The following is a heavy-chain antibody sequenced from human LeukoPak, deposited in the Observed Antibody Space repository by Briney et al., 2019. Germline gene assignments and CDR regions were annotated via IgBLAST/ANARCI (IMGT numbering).Heavy chain of an antibody. Sequence: PSETLSLTCTVSGGSVSSGSYYWSWIRQPPGKGLEWIGYIYYSGSTNYDPSLKSRVTISVDTSKNQFSLKLSSVTAAVTAVYYCARVWGSYPFDYWGQGTLVTVSS. CDR2: IYYSGST. CDR1: GGSVSSGSYY. CDR3: ARVWGSYPFDY. J-gene: IGHJ4*02. V-gene: IGHV4-61*01. D-gene: IGHD1-26*01.